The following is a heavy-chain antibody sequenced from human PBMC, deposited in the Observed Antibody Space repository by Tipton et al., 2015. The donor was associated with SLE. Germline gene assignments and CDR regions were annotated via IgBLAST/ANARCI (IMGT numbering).Heavy chain of an antibody. V-gene: IGHV4-39*07. CDR2: IYYSGST. CDR3: ARDQRWIQLWYHDAFDI. J-gene: IGHJ3*02. Sequence: LRLSCTVSGGSISSSYYWGWIRQPPGKGLEWIGSIYYSGSTYYNPSLKSRVTISVDTSKNQFSLKLSSVTAADTAVYYCARDQRWIQLWYHDAFDIWGQGTMVTVSS. CDR1: GGSISSSYY. D-gene: IGHD5-18*01.